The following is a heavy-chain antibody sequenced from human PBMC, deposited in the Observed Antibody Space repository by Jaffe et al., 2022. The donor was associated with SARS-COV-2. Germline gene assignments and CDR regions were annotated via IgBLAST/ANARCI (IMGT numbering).Heavy chain of an antibody. D-gene: IGHD6-13*01. V-gene: IGHV3-21*01. CDR2: ISSSSSYI. Sequence: EVQLVESGGGLVKPGGSLRLSCAASGFTFSSYSMNWVRQAPGKGLEWVSSISSSSSYIYYADSVKGRFTISRDNAKNSLYLQMNSLRAEDTAVYYCARDVGSSWPGINYFDYWGQGTLVTVSS. CDR1: GFTFSSYS. J-gene: IGHJ4*02. CDR3: ARDVGSSWPGINYFDY.